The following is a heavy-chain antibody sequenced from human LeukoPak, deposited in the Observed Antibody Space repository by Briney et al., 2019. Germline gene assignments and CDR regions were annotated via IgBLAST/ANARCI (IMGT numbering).Heavy chain of an antibody. D-gene: IGHD5-18*01. CDR1: GYTFTSYY. CDR3: ARDATRRTGYSYGLLDY. CDR2: INPSGGST. Sequence: GASVKVSCKASGYTFTSYYMHWVRQAPGQGLEWMGIINPSGGSTSYAQKFQGRVTMTRDMSTSTVYMELSSLRSEDTAVYYCARDATRRTGYSYGLLDYWGQGTLVTVSS. J-gene: IGHJ4*02. V-gene: IGHV1-46*01.